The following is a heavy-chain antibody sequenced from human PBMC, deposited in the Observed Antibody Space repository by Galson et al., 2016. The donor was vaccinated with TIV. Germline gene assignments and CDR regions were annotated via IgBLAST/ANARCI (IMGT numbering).Heavy chain of an antibody. J-gene: IGHJ4*02. CDR1: GFTFSSYG. Sequence: SLRLSCAASGFTFSSYGMHWVRQAPGKGLEWVAVIWYDGSNEYFTDSVKGRFTISRDNSNNTLYLQMNSLRAEDTALYYCARDRDIVAATPPFDYCGQGTLVTVSS. CDR2: IWYDGSNE. V-gene: IGHV3-33*01. D-gene: IGHD5-12*01. CDR3: ARDRDIVAATPPFDY.